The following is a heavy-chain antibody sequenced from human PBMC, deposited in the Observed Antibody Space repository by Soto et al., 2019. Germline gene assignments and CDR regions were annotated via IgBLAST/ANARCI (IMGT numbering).Heavy chain of an antibody. CDR2: IYHTGST. V-gene: IGHV4-61*01. CDR3: ARWGVAMDV. CDR1: GGSVNSFYC. Sequence: XETLSLTCSVSGGSVNSFYCWSWIRQPPVKGLEWLGYIYHTGSTNYQPSLKSRVTISLDTSKNQFSLNLNSVTAADTAVYYCARWGVAMDVWGQGTTVTVSS. J-gene: IGHJ6*02. D-gene: IGHD3-16*01.